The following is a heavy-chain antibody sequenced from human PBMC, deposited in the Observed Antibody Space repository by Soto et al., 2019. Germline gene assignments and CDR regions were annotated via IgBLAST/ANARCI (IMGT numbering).Heavy chain of an antibody. CDR1: GDSVSSNSAG. CDR3: TGITWFRGMDV. J-gene: IGHJ6*02. V-gene: IGHV6-1*01. Sequence: RAQTLSLTCAISGDSVSSNSAGWNWIRQSPSRGLEWLGRTYYKSKWNNDYALSVKSRITINPDTSKNQFSLHLYSVTPEDTAVYYCTGITWFRGMDVWGQGTPVTVSS. D-gene: IGHD3-10*01. CDR2: TYYKSKWNN.